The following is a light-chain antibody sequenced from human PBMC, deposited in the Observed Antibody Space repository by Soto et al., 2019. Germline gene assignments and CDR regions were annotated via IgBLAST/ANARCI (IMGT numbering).Light chain of an antibody. CDR2: GAS. CDR1: QSVSSTY. Sequence: DIVFTQSPGTLSLSPGERATLSCRASQSVSSTYLAWYQHKPGQAPRLLIYGASSRATGIPDRFSGSGAGTDFALTISRLEPEDFAVYYCQQCDRSPYTFGQGTKVDIK. J-gene: IGKJ2*01. CDR3: QQCDRSPYT. V-gene: IGKV3-20*01.